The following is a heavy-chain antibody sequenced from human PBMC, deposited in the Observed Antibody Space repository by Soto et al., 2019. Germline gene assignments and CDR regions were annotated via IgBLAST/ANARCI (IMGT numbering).Heavy chain of an antibody. V-gene: IGHV3-23*01. J-gene: IGHJ5*02. Sequence: PGGSLRLSCAASGFTFSSYAMSWVRQAPGKGLEWVSAISGSGGSTYYADSVKGRFTISRDNSKNTLYLQMNSLRAEDTAVYYCAKGLYGSGSYFDTNWFDPWGQGTLVTVSS. CDR3: AKGLYGSGSYFDTNWFDP. CDR2: ISGSGGST. D-gene: IGHD3-10*01. CDR1: GFTFSSYA.